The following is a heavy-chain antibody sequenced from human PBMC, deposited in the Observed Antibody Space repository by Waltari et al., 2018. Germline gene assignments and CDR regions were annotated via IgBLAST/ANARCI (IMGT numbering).Heavy chain of an antibody. V-gene: IGHV1-24*01. J-gene: IGHJ3*02. CDR3: ATDGKLVATLGDAFDI. CDR2: FDPEDGET. D-gene: IGHD5-12*01. Sequence: QVQLVQSGAEVKKPGASVKVSCKVSGYTLPELSMHWVRPAPGKGLEWMGGFDPEDGETIYAQKFQGRVTMTEDTSTDTAYMELSSLRSEDTAVYYCATDGKLVATLGDAFDIWGQGTMVTVSS. CDR1: GYTLPELS.